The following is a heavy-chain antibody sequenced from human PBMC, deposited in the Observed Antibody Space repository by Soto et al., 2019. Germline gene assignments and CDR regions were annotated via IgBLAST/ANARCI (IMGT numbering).Heavy chain of an antibody. CDR1: GYTFTNYG. CDR3: APHTLDTGMPSGY. J-gene: IGHJ4*02. V-gene: IGHV1-18*01. Sequence: QVQLVQSGAEVREPGASVKVSCKASGYTFTNYGVSWVRQAPGQGLEWMGWIGGYKGNTNYAQKLQGRVTLTTDTSTSTAYMELRSRRSDDTAVYYCAPHTLDTGMPSGYWGQGTLVTVPS. CDR2: IGGYKGNT. D-gene: IGHD5-18*01.